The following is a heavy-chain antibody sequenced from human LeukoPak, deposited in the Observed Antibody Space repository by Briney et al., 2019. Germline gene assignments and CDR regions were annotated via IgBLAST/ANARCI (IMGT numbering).Heavy chain of an antibody. V-gene: IGHV3-23*01. CDR1: GFTFSSYA. CDR2: VSGGGVTT. Sequence: GGSLRLSCAASGFTFSSYAMSWVRQAPGKGLEWVSTVSGGGVTTYYADSAKGRFTISRDNSKNTLYLQMNSLTAEDTAVYYCPKQSYASGWNPFDYWGQGILDTVSS. CDR3: PKQSYASGWNPFDY. J-gene: IGHJ4*02. D-gene: IGHD6-19*01.